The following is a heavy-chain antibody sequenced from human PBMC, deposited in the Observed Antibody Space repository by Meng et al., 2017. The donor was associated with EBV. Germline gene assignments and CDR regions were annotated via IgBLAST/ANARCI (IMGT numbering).Heavy chain of an antibody. CDR2: IPSDASHNK. Sequence: QELLVVSGGGVVHPGRSLRLSCAASGFTFSNYGFHWVRQAPGKGPEWVAIIPSDASHNKYYADSVKGRFTISRDNSKNTLYLQMNSLRTEDTAVYYCAKDLSGRFDPWGQGTLVTVSS. V-gene: IGHV3-30*18. D-gene: IGHD1-14*01. J-gene: IGHJ5*02. CDR3: AKDLSGRFDP. CDR1: GFTFSNYG.